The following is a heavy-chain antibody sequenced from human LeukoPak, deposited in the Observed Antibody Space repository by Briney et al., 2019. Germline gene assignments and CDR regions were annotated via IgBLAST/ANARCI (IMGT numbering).Heavy chain of an antibody. CDR1: GGSISSYY. CDR3: AREGATMVRGVRYYYYYMAV. D-gene: IGHD3-10*01. CDR2: IYTSGST. Sequence: SETLSLTCTVSGGSISSYYWSWIRQPAGKGLEWIGRIYTSGSTNYNPSLKSRVTMSVDTSKNQFSLKLSSVTAADTAVYYCAREGATMVRGVRYYYYYMAVSGKGSTVTIYS. V-gene: IGHV4-4*07. J-gene: IGHJ6*03.